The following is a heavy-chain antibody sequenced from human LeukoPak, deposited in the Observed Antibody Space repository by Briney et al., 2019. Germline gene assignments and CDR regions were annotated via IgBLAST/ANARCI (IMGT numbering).Heavy chain of an antibody. CDR2: IYPDDSDT. CDR1: GYRFTSYW. CDR3: AIGGDSTTSCYRCFTY. Sequence: GESLKISCKGSGYRFTSYWIGWVRQMPGKGLEWMGIIYPDDSDTRYSPSFQGQVTISANKSISTAYLQWSSLKASDTAMYYCAIGGDSTTSCYRCFTYWGQGTLVPVPS. V-gene: IGHV5-51*01. J-gene: IGHJ4*02. D-gene: IGHD2-2*02.